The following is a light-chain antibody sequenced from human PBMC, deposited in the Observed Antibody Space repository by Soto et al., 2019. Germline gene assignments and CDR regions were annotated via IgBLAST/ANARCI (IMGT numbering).Light chain of an antibody. CDR1: QRVSSY. Sequence: EIVLTQSPGTLSLSPGERATLSCRASQRVSSYLAWYQQKPGQTPRLLIYDASNRATGIPARFSGSGSGTEFTLTISSLEPEDFAVYYCQQHNNWPPWTFGQGTKVDIK. CDR3: QQHNNWPPWT. CDR2: DAS. V-gene: IGKV3-11*01. J-gene: IGKJ1*01.